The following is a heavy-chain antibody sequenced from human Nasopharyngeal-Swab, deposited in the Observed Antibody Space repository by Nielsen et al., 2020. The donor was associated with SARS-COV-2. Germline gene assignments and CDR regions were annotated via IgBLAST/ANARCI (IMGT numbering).Heavy chain of an antibody. J-gene: IGHJ6*03. D-gene: IGHD6-13*01. CDR2: IRYDGSNK. Sequence: GESLKISCAASGFTFSSYGMHWVRQAPGKGLEWVAVIRYDGSNKYYADSVKGRFTISRDNSKNTLYLQMNGLRAEDTAVYYCAKDNRYSSSWYYYMDVWGKGTTVTVSS. V-gene: IGHV3-30*02. CDR3: AKDNRYSSSWYYYMDV. CDR1: GFTFSSYG.